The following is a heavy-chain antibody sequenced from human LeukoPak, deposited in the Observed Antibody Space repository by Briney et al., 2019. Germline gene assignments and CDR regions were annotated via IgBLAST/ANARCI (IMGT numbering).Heavy chain of an antibody. J-gene: IGHJ3*02. CDR3: ARRPRFDAFDI. D-gene: IGHD4-17*01. CDR1: VGSISIGY. CDR2: IYYSGRN. Sequence: SETLSLTCTVWVGSISIGYGSWIRQPPGKGGEWIGYIYYSGRNKYNPSLKSRVTISVDKSNNQFSLKLSSVTAADTAVYYCARRPRFDAFDIWGQGTMVTVSS. V-gene: IGHV4-59*13.